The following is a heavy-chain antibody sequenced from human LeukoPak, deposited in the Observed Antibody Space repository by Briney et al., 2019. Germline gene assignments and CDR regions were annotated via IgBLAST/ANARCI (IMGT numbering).Heavy chain of an antibody. D-gene: IGHD5-12*01. CDR2: ISGSGGST. J-gene: IGHJ6*03. Sequence: GGSLRLSCAASGFTFSSYAMSWVRQAPGKGLEWVSAISGSGGSTYYADSVKGRFTISRDNSKNTLYLQMNSLRAEDTAVYYCAKATGLRDYYYYYMDVWGKGTTVTVSS. CDR3: AKATGLRDYYYYYMDV. V-gene: IGHV3-23*01. CDR1: GFTFSSYA.